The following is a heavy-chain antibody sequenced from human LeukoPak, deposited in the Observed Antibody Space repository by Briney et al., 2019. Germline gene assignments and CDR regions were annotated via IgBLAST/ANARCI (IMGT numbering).Heavy chain of an antibody. Sequence: SETLSLTCSVSGGSISSSSDYWGWVRQPPGKGLEWIGSIYHSETTYYNPSLKSRVIISVDTSKNQFSLKLNPVTAADTAVYYCGRPNPDSSGYYGSFDPWGQGILVTVSS. CDR3: GRPNPDSSGYYGSFDP. V-gene: IGHV4-39*01. CDR2: IYHSETT. CDR1: GGSISSSSDY. D-gene: IGHD3-22*01. J-gene: IGHJ5*02.